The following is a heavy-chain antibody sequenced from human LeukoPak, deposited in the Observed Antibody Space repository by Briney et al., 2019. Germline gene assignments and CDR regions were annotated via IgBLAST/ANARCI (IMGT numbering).Heavy chain of an antibody. Sequence: GGSLRLSCAASGFTFSSYSMNWVRQAPGKGLEWVSSISSSSSYIYYADSVKGRFTISRDNAKNSLYLQMNSLRAEDTAVYYCARGFLEQQQERDAFDIWGQGTMVTVSS. CDR2: ISSSSSYI. D-gene: IGHD6-13*01. J-gene: IGHJ3*02. CDR3: ARGFLEQQQERDAFDI. V-gene: IGHV3-21*01. CDR1: GFTFSSYS.